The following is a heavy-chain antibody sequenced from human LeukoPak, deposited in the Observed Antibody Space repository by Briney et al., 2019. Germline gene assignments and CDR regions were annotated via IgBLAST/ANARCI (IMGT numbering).Heavy chain of an antibody. CDR2: ISAYNGNT. V-gene: IGHV1-18*01. J-gene: IGHJ5*02. D-gene: IGHD3-10*01. Sequence: ASVKVSCKASGYTFTSYGISWVRQAPGQGLEWMGWISAYNGNTNYAQKLQGRVTMTTDTSTSTAYMELRSLRSDDTAVYYCARDPEPYYYGSGSYPWGQGTLVTVSS. CDR3: ARDPEPYYYGSGSYP. CDR1: GYTFTSYG.